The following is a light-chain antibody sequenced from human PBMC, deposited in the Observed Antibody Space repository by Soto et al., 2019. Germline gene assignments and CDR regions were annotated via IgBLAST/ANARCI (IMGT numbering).Light chain of an antibody. CDR2: DAS. CDR3: QQYHRYSS. CDR1: QSVINW. Sequence: DIQVTQSPSTLSASVGDRVTITCRASQSVINWLAWFQQKPGKAPKLLIYDASSLESGDPSRFSGSGSGTEFTLTISSLQPDDFATYYCQQYHRYSSFGQGTKVEVK. J-gene: IGKJ1*01. V-gene: IGKV1-5*01.